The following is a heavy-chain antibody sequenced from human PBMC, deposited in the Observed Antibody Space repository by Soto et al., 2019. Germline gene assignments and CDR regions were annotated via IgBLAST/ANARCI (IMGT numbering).Heavy chain of an antibody. Sequence: GGSLRLSCAASGFTFSSYWMHWVRQAPGKGLVWVSRINSDGSSTYYADSVKGRFTISRDNSKNTLYLQMNSLRAEDTAVYYCAKGVPGIAVAGTGYFQHWAQGTLVTVPS. CDR2: INSDGSST. CDR1: GFTFSSYW. CDR3: AKGVPGIAVAGTGYFQH. J-gene: IGHJ1*01. D-gene: IGHD6-19*01. V-gene: IGHV3-74*01.